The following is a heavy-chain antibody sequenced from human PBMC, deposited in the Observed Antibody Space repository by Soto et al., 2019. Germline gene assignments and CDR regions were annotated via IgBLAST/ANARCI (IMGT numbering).Heavy chain of an antibody. CDR2: IYESGYT. V-gene: IGHV4-31*03. J-gene: IGHJ5*02. D-gene: IGHD5-18*01. CDR3: VRALRHTAMVYPWFDP. CDR1: GASVSTGSYY. Sequence: SETLSLTCTVSGASVSTGSYYWGWFRQRPGKGLEWAGYIYESGYTYYNTSLKSRLTRSLDRSNNQFSLGLTSVTAADTAVYSCVRALRHTAMVYPWFDPWGQGTRVTVSS.